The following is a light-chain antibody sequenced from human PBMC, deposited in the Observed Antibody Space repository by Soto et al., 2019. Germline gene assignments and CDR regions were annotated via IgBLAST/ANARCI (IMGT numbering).Light chain of an antibody. CDR3: SSYAVSDSLV. V-gene: IGLV2-8*01. J-gene: IGLJ2*01. Sequence: QSALTQPPSASGSPGQSVTISCTGTSSDVGGYDYVSWYQQHPGKVPKLMIYEVNKRPSGVPDRFSGSKSGNTASLTVSGLQTEDEADYYCSSYAVSDSLVFGGGTKVIVL. CDR2: EVN. CDR1: SSDVGGYDY.